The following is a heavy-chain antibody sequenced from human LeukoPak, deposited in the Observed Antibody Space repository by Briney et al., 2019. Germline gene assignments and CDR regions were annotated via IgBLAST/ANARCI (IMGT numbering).Heavy chain of an antibody. Sequence: PGGSLRLSCAASGFIVSSDYMSWVRQAPGKGLEWVSVIYSGGSTYYADSVKGRFTIFRDNSKNMLYLQMNSLRAEDTAVYYCARNLGGCSGGSCYSRDVWGQGTTVTVSS. J-gene: IGHJ6*03. CDR2: IYSGGST. CDR3: ARNLGGCSGGSCYSRDV. D-gene: IGHD2-15*01. V-gene: IGHV3-53*01. CDR1: GFIVSSDY.